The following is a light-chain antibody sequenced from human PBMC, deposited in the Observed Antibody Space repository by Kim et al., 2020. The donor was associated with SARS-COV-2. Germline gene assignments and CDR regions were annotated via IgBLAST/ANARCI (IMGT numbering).Light chain of an antibody. V-gene: IGLV1-47*01. CDR2: GSN. J-gene: IGLJ3*02. CDR3: ATWDDSLNGPV. Sequence: QSVLTQPPSASGTPGQRVTISCSGSSSNIGSNYLYWYQQPPGTAPKVLIYGSNQRPSGVPDRFSGSKSGTSGSLAISGLRSEDEAHYYCATWDDSLNGPVFGGGTKLTVL. CDR1: SSNIGSNY.